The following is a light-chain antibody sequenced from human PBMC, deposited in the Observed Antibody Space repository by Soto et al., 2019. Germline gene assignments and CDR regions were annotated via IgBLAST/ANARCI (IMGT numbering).Light chain of an antibody. Sequence: DIQMTQSPSTLSASVGDRVTITCRANQSISSWLAWYQQKPGKAPKLLIYDASSLESGVPSRFSGSGSGTEFTLTISSLQPDDFATYYCQQYNSYSRTFGQGTKLEIK. J-gene: IGKJ2*02. CDR2: DAS. CDR1: QSISSW. CDR3: QQYNSYSRT. V-gene: IGKV1-5*01.